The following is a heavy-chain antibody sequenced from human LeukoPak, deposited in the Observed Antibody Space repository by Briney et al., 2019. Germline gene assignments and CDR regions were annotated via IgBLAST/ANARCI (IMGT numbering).Heavy chain of an antibody. CDR1: GGTFSSYA. D-gene: IGHD1-1*01. CDR3: ARGVERSGIYYYYYMDV. Sequence: GASVKVSCKASGGTFSSYAISWVRQAPGQGLEWMGGIIPIFGTANYAQKFQGRVTITADKSTSTAYMELSSLRSEDTAVYYCARGVERSGIYYYYYMDVWGKGTTVTVSS. J-gene: IGHJ6*03. CDR2: IIPIFGTA. V-gene: IGHV1-69*06.